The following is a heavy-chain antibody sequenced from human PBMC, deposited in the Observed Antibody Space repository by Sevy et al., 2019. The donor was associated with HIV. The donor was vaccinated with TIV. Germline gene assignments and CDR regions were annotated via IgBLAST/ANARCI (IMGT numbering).Heavy chain of an antibody. V-gene: IGHV3-21*01. J-gene: IGHJ6*02. CDR3: AREGGYCSSTSCTPDYYYGMDV. Sequence: GGSLRLSCAASGFTFSSYSMNWVRQAPGKGLEWVSSISSSSSYIYYADSVKGRFTISRDNAKNSLYLQMNSLRAEDTAVYYCAREGGYCSSTSCTPDYYYGMDVWGQWTTVTVSS. CDR1: GFTFSSYS. CDR2: ISSSSSYI. D-gene: IGHD2-2*01.